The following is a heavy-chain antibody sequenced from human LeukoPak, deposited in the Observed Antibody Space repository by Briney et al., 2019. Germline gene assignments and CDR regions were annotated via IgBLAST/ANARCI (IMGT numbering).Heavy chain of an antibody. J-gene: IGHJ4*02. CDR1: GFTFSSYS. CDR2: ISSSSSYI. CDR3: ARGYRRDDILTGYYGDYFDY. D-gene: IGHD3-9*01. V-gene: IGHV3-21*01. Sequence: GGSLRLSCAASGFTFSSYSMNWVRQAPGKGLEWVSSISSSSSYIYYADSVKGRFTIFRDNAKNSLYLQMNSLRAEDTAVYYCARGYRRDDILTGYYGDYFDYWGQGTLVTVSS.